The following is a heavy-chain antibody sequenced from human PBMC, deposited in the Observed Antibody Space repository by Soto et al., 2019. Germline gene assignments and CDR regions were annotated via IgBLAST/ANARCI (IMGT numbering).Heavy chain of an antibody. V-gene: IGHV4-59*08. CDR3: ARRASYDILTFDY. CDR1: GGSISGYY. CDR2: VHYSGST. J-gene: IGHJ4*02. Sequence: PSETLSLTCTVSGGSISGYYWVWIRQPPGKGLEWIGYVHYSGSTKYTPSLKSRVTISVDTSKNQFSLKLSSVTAADTAVYYCARRASYDILTFDYWGQGALVTVSS. D-gene: IGHD3-9*01.